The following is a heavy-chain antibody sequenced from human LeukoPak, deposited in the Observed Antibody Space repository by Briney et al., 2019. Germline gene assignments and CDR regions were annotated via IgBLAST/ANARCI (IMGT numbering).Heavy chain of an antibody. CDR3: AKDSVVVVAATHRAYFDY. D-gene: IGHD2-15*01. V-gene: IGHV3-23*01. CDR1: GFTFSSYA. J-gene: IGHJ4*02. Sequence: GGSLRLSRAASGFTFSSYAMSWVRQAPGKGLEWVSAISGSGGSTYYADSVKGRFTISRDNSKNTLYLQMNSLRAEDTAVYYCAKDSVVVVAATHRAYFDYWGQGTLVTVSS. CDR2: ISGSGGST.